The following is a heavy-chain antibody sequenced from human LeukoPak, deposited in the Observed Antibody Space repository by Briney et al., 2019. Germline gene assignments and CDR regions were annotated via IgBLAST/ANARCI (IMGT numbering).Heavy chain of an antibody. CDR1: GFTFSSYS. CDR3: ARETQQRQLSNPFEI. V-gene: IGHV3-30*04. CDR2: IRQDGSDQ. Sequence: GRSLRLSCAASGFTFSSYSMHWVRQAPGKGLEWVGGIRQDGSDQYYADSVKGQFTISRDNSKNTLYLQMNSLRADDTALYYCARETQQRQLSNPFEIWGQGTMVTVSS. J-gene: IGHJ3*02. D-gene: IGHD6-13*01.